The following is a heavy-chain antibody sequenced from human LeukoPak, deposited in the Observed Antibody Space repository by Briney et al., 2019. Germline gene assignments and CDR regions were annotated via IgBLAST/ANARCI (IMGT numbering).Heavy chain of an antibody. J-gene: IGHJ4*02. D-gene: IGHD3-22*01. CDR2: IIPILGIA. CDR3: ARGVVHYYDSSGYYGY. Sequence: SVKVSCKASGGTFSSYAICWVRQAPGQGLEWMGRIIPILGIANYAQKFQGRVTITADKSTSTAYMELSSLRSEDTAVYYCARGVVHYYDSSGYYGYWGQGTLVTVSS. CDR1: GGTFSSYA. V-gene: IGHV1-69*04.